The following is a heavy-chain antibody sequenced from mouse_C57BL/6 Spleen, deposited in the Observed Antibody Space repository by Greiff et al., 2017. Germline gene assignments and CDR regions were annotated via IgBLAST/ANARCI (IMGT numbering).Heavy chain of an antibody. Sequence: EVKLVESGGGLVKPGGSLKLSCAASGFTFSSYAMSWVRQTPDKRLEWVATISDGGSYTYYPDNVKGRFTLSRDNAKNNLYLQKIHLRTEETAMYYGASEGACISTVGGYFDVWGTGTTVTVSS. J-gene: IGHJ1*03. D-gene: IGHD1-1*01. V-gene: IGHV5-4*03. CDR1: GFTFSSYA. CDR3: ASEGACISTVGGYFDV. CDR2: ISDGGSYT.